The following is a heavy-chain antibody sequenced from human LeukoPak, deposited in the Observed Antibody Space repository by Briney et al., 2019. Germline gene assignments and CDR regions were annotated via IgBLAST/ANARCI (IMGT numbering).Heavy chain of an antibody. CDR2: IKPDGSER. J-gene: IGHJ4*02. V-gene: IGHV3-7*04. CDR3: ARDYD. Sequence: GGSLRLSCAASGFAFSSNWMTWVRQAPGKGLEWVANIKPDGSERYYVESVKGRFTSSRDNAKNSVFLQMDSLRAEDTALYYCARDYDWGQGTLVT. D-gene: IGHD3-16*01. CDR1: GFAFSSNW.